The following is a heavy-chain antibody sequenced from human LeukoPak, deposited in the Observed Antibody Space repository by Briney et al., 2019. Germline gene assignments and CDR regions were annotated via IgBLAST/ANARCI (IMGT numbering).Heavy chain of an antibody. V-gene: IGHV3-7*01. J-gene: IGHJ4*02. Sequence: GGSLRLSCVTSGFTFSNHWMNWVRQTPGKGLESVANINQDGSEKYYVDSVKGRFTISRDNAKNSLYLQMSSLRAEDTAVYYCTRGPYYWGQGTLVTVSS. CDR3: TRGPYY. CDR2: INQDGSEK. CDR1: GFTFSNHW.